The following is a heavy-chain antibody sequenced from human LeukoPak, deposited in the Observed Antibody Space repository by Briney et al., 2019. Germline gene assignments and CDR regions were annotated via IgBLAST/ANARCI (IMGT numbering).Heavy chain of an antibody. CDR1: GFTVSSNY. J-gene: IGHJ6*01. Sequence: QPGGSLRLSCAASGFTVSSNYMSWVRQAPGKGLEWVSVIYSGGSTYYADSVKGRFTISRDNSKNTLYLQMNSLRAEDTAVYYCARVQSGSSDYYYYGMDVWGKGPRSPSPQ. CDR2: IYSGGST. CDR3: ARVQSGSSDYYYYGMDV. D-gene: IGHD1-26*01. V-gene: IGHV3-53*01.